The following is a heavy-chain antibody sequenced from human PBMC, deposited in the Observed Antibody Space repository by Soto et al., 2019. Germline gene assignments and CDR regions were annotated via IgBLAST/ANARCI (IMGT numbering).Heavy chain of an antibody. CDR2: IYHSGNT. CDR1: GGSISSGGYY. Sequence: SETLSLTCTVSGGSISSGGYYWSWIRQLPGKDLEWIGYIYHSGNTYYNSSLKSRLTISVDTSKNQFSLKLTSVTAADTAVYYCARVGISSSDAFDIWGQGTMVTVSS. D-gene: IGHD6-6*01. V-gene: IGHV4-31*03. J-gene: IGHJ3*02. CDR3: ARVGISSSDAFDI.